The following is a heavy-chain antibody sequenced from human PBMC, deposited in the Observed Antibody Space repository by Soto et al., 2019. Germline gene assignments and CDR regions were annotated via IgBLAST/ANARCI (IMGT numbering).Heavy chain of an antibody. CDR3: ARLGYCLSCPRGGGFAD. D-gene: IGHD2-15*01. J-gene: IGHJ4*02. V-gene: IGHV4-31*03. Sequence: PSETLSLTCTVSGGSISSNGYFWGWIRQHPGKGLEWIGYIHDSGSAYYSPSLSGRLTMSLDTSNNQFSMNLYSVTAADSAIYYCARLGYCLSCPRGGGFADWGQGPLVTV. CDR1: GGSISSNGYF. CDR2: IHDSGSA.